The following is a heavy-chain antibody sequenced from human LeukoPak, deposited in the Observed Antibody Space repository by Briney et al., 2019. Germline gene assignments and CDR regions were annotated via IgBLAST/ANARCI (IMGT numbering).Heavy chain of an antibody. V-gene: IGHV4-4*07. D-gene: IGHD2-2*01. CDR1: GGSISSYY. CDR2: IYTSGST. J-gene: IGHJ3*02. CDR3: ARGGDRYCSSTSCPTAVPFRAFDI. Sequence: PSETLSLTCTVSGGSISSYYWSWIRQPAGKGLEWIGRIYTSGSTNYNPSLKSRVTMSVDTSKNQFSLKLSSVTAADTALYYCARGGDRYCSSTSCPTAVPFRAFDIWGQGTMVTVSS.